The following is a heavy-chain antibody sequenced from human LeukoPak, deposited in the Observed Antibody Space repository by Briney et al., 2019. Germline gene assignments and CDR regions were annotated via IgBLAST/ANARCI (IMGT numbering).Heavy chain of an antibody. J-gene: IGHJ4*02. Sequence: PGGSLRLSCTASGFTFSSYWMTWVRQAPGKGLEWVANIEPAGSATYYVDSVKGRFTIPRDNAKNLLYLQMNSLRAEDSAVYHCGRFGYVAAVDSWGQGALVTVSS. D-gene: IGHD2-15*01. CDR3: GRFGYVAAVDS. CDR2: IEPAGSAT. CDR1: GFTFSSYW. V-gene: IGHV3-7*01.